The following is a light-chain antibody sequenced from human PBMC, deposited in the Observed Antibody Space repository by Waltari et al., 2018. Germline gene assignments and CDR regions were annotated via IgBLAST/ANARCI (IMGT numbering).Light chain of an antibody. V-gene: IGLV2-23*01. CDR3: CSDAGGHKWV. J-gene: IGLJ3*02. CDR2: EGT. Sequence: QSALTQPASVSGSPGQSITISCTGTEIDDYDLVSRYQHHPGRAPKLIYEGTKRPSGVSNRFSVSKSGNTASLTISGLQAEDESHYYCCSDAGGHKWVFGGGTKVTVL. CDR1: EIDDYDL.